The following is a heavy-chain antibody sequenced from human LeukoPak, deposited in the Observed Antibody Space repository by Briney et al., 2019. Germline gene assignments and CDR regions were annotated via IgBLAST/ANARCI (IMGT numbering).Heavy chain of an antibody. V-gene: IGHV4-31*03. CDR2: IYCSGST. Sequence: PSETLSLTCTVSGDSISSGGYYWRWIRQHPWKGLERIGYIYCSGSTYYNPSLKSRVTISVDTSKNQFSLKLSSVTAADTAVYYCARDRVVTFYDAFDIWGQGTMVTVSS. CDR3: ARDRVVTFYDAFDI. CDR1: GDSISSGGYY. J-gene: IGHJ3*02. D-gene: IGHD4-23*01.